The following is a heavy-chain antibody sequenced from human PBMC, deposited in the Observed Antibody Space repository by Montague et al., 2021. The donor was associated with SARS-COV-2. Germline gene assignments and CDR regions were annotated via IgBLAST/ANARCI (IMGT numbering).Heavy chain of an antibody. CDR1: GGSVSRISSH. CDR3: ARLYGSSFDY. Sequence: SETLSLTCTVSGGSVSRISSHWGWIRQPPGKGLEYIGSFYYAGGTRYNPSLKSRVTISVDTSNDQCSLKMNSVTAADTAVYFCARLYGSSFDYWGQGTLVTVSS. D-gene: IGHD4-17*01. V-gene: IGHV4-39*01. J-gene: IGHJ4*02. CDR2: FYYAGGT.